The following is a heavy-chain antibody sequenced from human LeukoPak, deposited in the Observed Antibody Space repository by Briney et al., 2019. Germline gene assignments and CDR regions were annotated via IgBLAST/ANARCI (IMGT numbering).Heavy chain of an antibody. Sequence: PGGSLRLSCAASGFTFSSYDMTWVRQAPGKGLEWVAVIWYDGSNKYYADSVKGRFTISRDNSKNTLYLQMNSLRAEDTAVYYCARDRQEALFDYWGQGTLVTVSS. CDR3: ARDRQEALFDY. J-gene: IGHJ4*02. CDR2: IWYDGSNK. V-gene: IGHV3-33*08. CDR1: GFTFSSYD.